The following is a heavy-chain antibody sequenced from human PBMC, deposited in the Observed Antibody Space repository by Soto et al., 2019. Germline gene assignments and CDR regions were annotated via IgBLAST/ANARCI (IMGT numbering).Heavy chain of an antibody. V-gene: IGHV1-69*06. Sequence: QVQLVQSGAEVKKPGSSVKVSCKASGGTFSSYAISWVRQAPGQGLEWMGGIIPIFGTANYAQKFQGRVTITADKSTSTAYMELSSLRSEDTAVYYCARARITIFGVVIIQYYFDYWGQGTLVTVSS. J-gene: IGHJ4*02. CDR2: IIPIFGTA. CDR3: ARARITIFGVVIIQYYFDY. CDR1: GGTFSSYA. D-gene: IGHD3-3*01.